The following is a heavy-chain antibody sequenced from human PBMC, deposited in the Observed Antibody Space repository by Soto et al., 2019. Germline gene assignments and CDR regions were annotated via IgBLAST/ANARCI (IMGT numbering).Heavy chain of an antibody. Sequence: SETLSLTCAVSGGSIGGVGYSWSWIRQPPGGGLEWIGYMYHSGTFLKSPSLKTRLTMSLDMSKNQFSLTLNSMTAADTAVYYCARAKFYSGSGNYTNLMFDAWGQGIQVTVS. CDR1: GGSIGGVGYS. CDR2: MYHSGTF. V-gene: IGHV4-30-2*01. CDR3: ARAKFYSGSGNYTNLMFDA. J-gene: IGHJ5*02. D-gene: IGHD3-10*01.